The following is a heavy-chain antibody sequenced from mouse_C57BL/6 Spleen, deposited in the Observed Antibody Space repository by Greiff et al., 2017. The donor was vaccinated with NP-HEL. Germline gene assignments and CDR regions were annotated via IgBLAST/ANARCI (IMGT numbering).Heavy chain of an antibody. J-gene: IGHJ4*01. CDR2: ISYDGSN. D-gene: IGHD1-1*01. Sequence: EVKVEESGPGLVKPSQSLSLTCSVTGYSITSGYYWNWIRQFPGNKLEWMGYISYDGSNNYNPSLKNRISITRDTSKNQFFLKLNSVTTEDTATYYCASYYYGSRGAMDYWGQGTSVTVSS. CDR1: GYSITSGYY. CDR3: ASYYYGSRGAMDY. V-gene: IGHV3-6*01.